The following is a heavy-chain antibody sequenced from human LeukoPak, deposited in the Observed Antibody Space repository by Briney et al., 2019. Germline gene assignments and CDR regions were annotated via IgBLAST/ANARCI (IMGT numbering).Heavy chain of an antibody. Sequence: ASVKVSCKASGFTFTGYYMHWVRQAPGQGLEWMGWINPNSGGTNYAQKFQGRVTMTRDTSISTAYMELSRLRSDDTAVYYCARESFGGSPLVHWGQGTLVTVSS. J-gene: IGHJ4*02. V-gene: IGHV1-2*02. D-gene: IGHD2-15*01. CDR3: ARESFGGSPLVH. CDR1: GFTFTGYY. CDR2: INPNSGGT.